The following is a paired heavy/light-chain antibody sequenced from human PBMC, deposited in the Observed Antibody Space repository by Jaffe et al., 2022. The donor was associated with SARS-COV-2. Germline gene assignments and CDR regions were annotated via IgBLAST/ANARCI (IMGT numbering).Heavy chain of an antibody. J-gene: IGHJ6*02. V-gene: IGHV3-23*04. D-gene: IGHD3-3*01. Sequence: EVQLVESGGGLVQPGGSLRLSCAASGFTFSSYAMSWVRQAPGKGLEWVSAISGSGGSTYYADSVKGRFTISRDNSKNTLYLQMNSLRAEDTAVYYCAKVEQAYDFWSGLGYYYYYGMDVWGQGTTVTVSS. CDR2: ISGSGGST. CDR3: AKVEQAYDFWSGLGYYYYYGMDV. CDR1: GFTFSSYA.
Light chain of an antibody. J-gene: IGKJ5*01. CDR1: QGIRND. Sequence: DIQMTQSPSSLSASVGDRVTITCRASQGIRNDLGWYQQKPGKAPKRLIYAASSLQSGVPSRFSGSGSGTEFTLTISSLQPEDFATYYCLQHNSYPSITFGQGTRLEIK. V-gene: IGKV1-17*01. CDR3: LQHNSYPSIT. CDR2: AAS.